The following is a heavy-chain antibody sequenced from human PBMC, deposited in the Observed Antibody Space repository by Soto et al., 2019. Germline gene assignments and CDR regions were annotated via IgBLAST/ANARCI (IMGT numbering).Heavy chain of an antibody. Sequence: GGSLRLSCAASGFTFISYAMHWGRQAPGKGLEWVAVISYDGSNKYYADSVKGRFTISRDNSKNTLYLQMNSLRAEDTAVYYCARVLDSSGSHYDGWGQGTLVTVSS. V-gene: IGHV3-30-3*01. D-gene: IGHD3-22*01. J-gene: IGHJ4*02. CDR2: ISYDGSNK. CDR3: ARVLDSSGSHYDG. CDR1: GFTFISYA.